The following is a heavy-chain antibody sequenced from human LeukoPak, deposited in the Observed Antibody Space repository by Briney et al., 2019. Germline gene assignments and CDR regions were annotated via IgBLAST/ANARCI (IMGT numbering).Heavy chain of an antibody. CDR2: IYYSGST. V-gene: IGHV4-31*03. Sequence: SETLSLTCTVSGVSISSGDYYWSWIRQHPGKGLEWIGYIYYSGSTYYNPSLKSRVTISVDTSKNQFSLKLSSVTAADTAVYYCARVARYCSSTSCHIFDYWGQGTLVTVSS. CDR3: ARVARYCSSTSCHIFDY. CDR1: GVSISSGDYY. D-gene: IGHD2-2*02. J-gene: IGHJ4*02.